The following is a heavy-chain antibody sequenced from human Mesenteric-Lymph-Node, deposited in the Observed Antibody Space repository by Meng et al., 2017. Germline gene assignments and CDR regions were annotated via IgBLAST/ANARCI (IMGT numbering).Heavy chain of an antibody. J-gene: IGHJ4*02. V-gene: IGHV1-69*01. Sequence: VRCGCVEKERGFWVEFLCNVSRRTFSSYGICWVRQVPGQGLEWMGVTILCFGLANYAQQFQGSLTLNEDESTRQPYMGLRSLGSVDTAVYYCATLPYRTSGFDCWGQGTLVTVSS. CDR3: ATLPYRTSGFDC. D-gene: IGHD2-2*01. CDR1: RRTFSSYG. CDR2: TILCFGLA.